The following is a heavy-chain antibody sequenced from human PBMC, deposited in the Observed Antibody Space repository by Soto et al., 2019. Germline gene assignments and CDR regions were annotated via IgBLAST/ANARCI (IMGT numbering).Heavy chain of an antibody. CDR1: GGSISSYY. CDR2: IYYSGST. J-gene: IGHJ4*02. CDR3: ARRYGYSFDY. V-gene: IGHV4-59*08. D-gene: IGHD5-18*01. Sequence: QVQLQESGPGLVKPSETLSLTCTVSGGSISSYYWSWIRQPPGKGLEWIGYIYYSGSTNYNPSLKSRVTISVDPSKNQLSRKLSSVTAPDTAVYYCARRYGYSFDYWGQGTLVTVSS.